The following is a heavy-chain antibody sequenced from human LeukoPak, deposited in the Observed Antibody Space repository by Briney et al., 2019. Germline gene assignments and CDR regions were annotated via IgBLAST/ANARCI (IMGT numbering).Heavy chain of an antibody. J-gene: IGHJ5*02. CDR3: AKLAYYDFWSGFPNWFVP. D-gene: IGHD3-3*01. CDR1: GFTFSSYA. Sequence: GGSLRLSCAASGFTFSSYAMSWVRQAPGKGLEWVSAVSGSGGSTYYADSVKGRSTISRDNSKYTLYLQMNSLRAEDTAVYYCAKLAYYDFWSGFPNWFVPWGQGTLVIVSS. V-gene: IGHV3-23*01. CDR2: VSGSGGST.